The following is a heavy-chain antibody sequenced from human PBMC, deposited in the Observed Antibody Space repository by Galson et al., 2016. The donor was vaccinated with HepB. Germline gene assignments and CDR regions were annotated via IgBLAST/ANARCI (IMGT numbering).Heavy chain of an antibody. CDR3: ASRGGYDAFDI. J-gene: IGHJ3*02. CDR2: VNPYTGDA. CDR1: SDTLSNYG. Sequence: SVKVSCKASSDTLSNYGFSWVRQAPGQGLEWMGGVNPYTGDADYPQRFQDRVTMTTDTSTKTAYMELRSLRSDDTAVYYCASRGGYDAFDIWGQGTMITVSS. V-gene: IGHV1-18*01. D-gene: IGHD5-12*01.